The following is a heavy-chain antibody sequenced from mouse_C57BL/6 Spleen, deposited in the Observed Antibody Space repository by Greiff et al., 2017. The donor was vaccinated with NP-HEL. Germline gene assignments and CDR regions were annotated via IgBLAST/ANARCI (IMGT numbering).Heavy chain of an antibody. CDR3: ARRGSSYGWYFDV. D-gene: IGHD1-1*01. CDR1: GYAFSSYW. J-gene: IGHJ1*03. Sequence: VQLQQSGAELVKPGASVKISCKASGYAFSSYWMNWVKQRPGKGLEWIGQIYPGDGDTNYNGKFKGKATLTADKSSSTAYMQLSSLTSEDSAVYFCARRGSSYGWYFDVWGTGTTVTVSS. CDR2: IYPGDGDT. V-gene: IGHV1-80*01.